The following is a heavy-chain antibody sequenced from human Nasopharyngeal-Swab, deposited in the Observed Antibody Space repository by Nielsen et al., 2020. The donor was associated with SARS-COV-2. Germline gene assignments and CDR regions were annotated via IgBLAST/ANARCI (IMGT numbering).Heavy chain of an antibody. CDR2: MNPNSGNT. Sequence: ASVKVSCKASGYTFTSYDINWVRQATGQGLEWMGWMNPNSGNTGYAQKFQGRVTMTRNTSISTAYMELSSLRSEDTAVYYCARVLSFGELSPYYYYGMDVWGQGTTDTVSS. CDR1: GYTFTSYD. V-gene: IGHV1-8*01. J-gene: IGHJ6*02. CDR3: ARVLSFGELSPYYYYGMDV. D-gene: IGHD3-10*01.